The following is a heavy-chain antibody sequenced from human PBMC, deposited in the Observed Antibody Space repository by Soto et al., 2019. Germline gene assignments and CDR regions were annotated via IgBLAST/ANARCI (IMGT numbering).Heavy chain of an antibody. CDR3: ARCLSGYEVFDY. Sequence: GGSLRLSCAASGFTFSTYSIHWVRQAPGRGLEWVSSISSRSNFIYYADSLEGRFTISRDNAKNSLYLQMNSLRAEDTAVYYCARCLSGYEVFDYWGQGTLVTVSS. CDR2: ISSRSNFI. J-gene: IGHJ4*02. V-gene: IGHV3-21*01. D-gene: IGHD5-12*01. CDR1: GFTFSTYS.